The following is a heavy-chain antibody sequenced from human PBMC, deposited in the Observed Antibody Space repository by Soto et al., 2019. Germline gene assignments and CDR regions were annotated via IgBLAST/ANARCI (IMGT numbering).Heavy chain of an antibody. V-gene: IGHV3-13*04. CDR3: ARGQEVGAHFFDS. CDR2: IGISGDT. D-gene: IGHD2-15*01. J-gene: IGHJ4*02. CDR1: GFTCSKFD. Sequence: GGSLRLSCEASGFTCSKFDMHWFRQPTGKGLEWVSTIGISGDTYYAVSVKGRFTISRDNAKNSLSLQMNSLRAGDTALYFCARGQEVGAHFFDSWGQGTQVTVSS.